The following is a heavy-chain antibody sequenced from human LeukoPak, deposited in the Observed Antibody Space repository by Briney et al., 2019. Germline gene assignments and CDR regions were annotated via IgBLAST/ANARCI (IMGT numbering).Heavy chain of an antibody. CDR3: ARHPDGGGGNSRYYYYYMDV. CDR2: IYYSGST. Sequence: SETLSLTCTVSGGSISSSSYYWGWIRQPPGRGLEWIGSIYYSGSTYYNPSLKSRVTISVDTSKNQFSPKLSSVTAADTAVYYCARHPDGGGGNSRYYYYYMDVWGKGTTVTVSS. J-gene: IGHJ6*03. D-gene: IGHD4-23*01. CDR1: GGSISSSSYY. V-gene: IGHV4-39*01.